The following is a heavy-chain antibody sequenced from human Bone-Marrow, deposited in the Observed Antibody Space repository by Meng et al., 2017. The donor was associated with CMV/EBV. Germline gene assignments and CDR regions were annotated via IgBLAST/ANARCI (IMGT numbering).Heavy chain of an antibody. D-gene: IGHD3-3*01. J-gene: IGHJ4*02. Sequence: LSLPCAVYGGSFSGYYWSWIRQPPGKGLEWIGEINHSGSTNYNPSLKSRVTISVDTSKNQFSLKLSSVTAADTAVYYCATLPGGYDFWGQGTLVTVSS. CDR3: ATLPGGYDF. V-gene: IGHV4-34*01. CDR1: GGSFSGYY. CDR2: INHSGST.